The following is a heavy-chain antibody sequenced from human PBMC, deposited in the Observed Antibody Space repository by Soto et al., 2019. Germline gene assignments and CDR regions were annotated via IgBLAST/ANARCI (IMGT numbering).Heavy chain of an antibody. V-gene: IGHV1-18*01. CDR1: GYTFTSYG. CDR3: ARDKGFTMIVVVIPRGMDV. Sequence: QVQLVQSGAEVKKPGASVKVSCKASGYTFTSYGISWVRQAPGQGLEWMGWISAYNGNTNYAQKLQGRVTMTTDTSTSTAYMELRSLRSDDTAAYYCARDKGFTMIVVVIPRGMDVWGQGTTVTVSS. D-gene: IGHD3-22*01. CDR2: ISAYNGNT. J-gene: IGHJ6*02.